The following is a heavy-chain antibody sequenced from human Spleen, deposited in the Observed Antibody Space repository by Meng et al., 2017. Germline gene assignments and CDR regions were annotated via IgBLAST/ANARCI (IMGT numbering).Heavy chain of an antibody. Sequence: QGQLQQGGAGLLKPSETLSLTCAVSGGFFSDDYWSWVRQHPGKGLEWIGEINHSGSTNYNPSLESRATISVDTSQNNLSLKLSSVTAADSAVYYCARGPTTMAHDFDYWGQGTLVTVSS. CDR1: GGFFSDDY. CDR3: ARGPTTMAHDFDY. CDR2: INHSGST. J-gene: IGHJ4*02. V-gene: IGHV4-34*01. D-gene: IGHD4-11*01.